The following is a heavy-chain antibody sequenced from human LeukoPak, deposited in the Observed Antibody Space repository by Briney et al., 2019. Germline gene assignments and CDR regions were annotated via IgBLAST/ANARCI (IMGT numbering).Heavy chain of an antibody. CDR2: INPSGGST. CDR3: ARDGALRFLEWLFPFDP. D-gene: IGHD3-3*01. V-gene: IGHV1-46*01. Sequence: ASVKVSCKASGYTFISYYMHWVRQAPGQGLEWMGMINPSGGSTSYAQRFQGRVTMTRDTSISTAYMELSRLRSDDTAVYYCARDGALRFLEWLFPFDPWGQGTLVTVSS. CDR1: GYTFISYY. J-gene: IGHJ5*02.